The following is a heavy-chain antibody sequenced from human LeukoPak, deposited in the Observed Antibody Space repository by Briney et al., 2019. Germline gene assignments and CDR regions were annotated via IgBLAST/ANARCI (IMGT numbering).Heavy chain of an antibody. V-gene: IGHV4-38-2*02. Sequence: KSSETLSLTCTVSGYSISSGYYWGWIRQPPGKGLEWIGSIYHSGSTYYNPSLKSRVTISVDTSKNQFSLKLSSVTAADTAVYYCARVAGGAGGYYFDYWGQGTLVTVSS. CDR1: GYSISSGYY. J-gene: IGHJ4*02. CDR2: IYHSGST. CDR3: ARVAGGAGGYYFDY. D-gene: IGHD4-23*01.